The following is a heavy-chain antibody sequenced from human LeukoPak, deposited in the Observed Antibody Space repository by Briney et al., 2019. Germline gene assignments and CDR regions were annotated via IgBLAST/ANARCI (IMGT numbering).Heavy chain of an antibody. J-gene: IGHJ4*02. Sequence: ASVKVSCKASVYTFTYYYIHWVRQAPGQGLEWVGWINPNTGGTNYVQQFQGRVTVTRDTSISTADIELRSLRSDDTPVYYCAREGRKSSSWYVDYWGQGTLVTVSS. CDR2: INPNTGGT. CDR1: VYTFTYYY. CDR3: AREGRKSSSWYVDY. V-gene: IGHV1-2*02. D-gene: IGHD6-13*01.